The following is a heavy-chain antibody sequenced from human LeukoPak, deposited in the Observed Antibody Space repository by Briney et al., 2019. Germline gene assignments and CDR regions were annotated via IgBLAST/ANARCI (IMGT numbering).Heavy chain of an antibody. Sequence: GGSLSLSCAASGFTFSSYAMSWVRQAPGKGLEWVSAISGSGGSTYYADSVKGRFTISRDNSKNTLYLQMSSLRAEDTAVYYCAKDRGVWGSYRYYFDYWGQGTLVTVSS. V-gene: IGHV3-23*01. D-gene: IGHD3-16*02. CDR2: ISGSGGST. CDR1: GFTFSSYA. J-gene: IGHJ4*02. CDR3: AKDRGVWGSYRYYFDY.